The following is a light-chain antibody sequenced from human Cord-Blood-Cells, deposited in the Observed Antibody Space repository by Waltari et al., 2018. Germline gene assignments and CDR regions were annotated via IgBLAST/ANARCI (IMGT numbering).Light chain of an antibody. V-gene: IGLV3-25*02. CDR1: ALPKHY. Sequence: SYELTQSPSVSVSPGQTARITCSGDALPKHYAYWYQQKPGQAPVLVIYKDSERPSGIPERFSGSSSGTTVTLTISGVQAEDEADYYCQSADSSGTYVVFGGGTKLTVL. CDR2: KDS. CDR3: QSADSSGTYVV. J-gene: IGLJ2*01.